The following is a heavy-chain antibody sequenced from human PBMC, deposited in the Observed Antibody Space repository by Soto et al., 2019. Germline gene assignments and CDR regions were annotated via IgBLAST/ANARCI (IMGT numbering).Heavy chain of an antibody. D-gene: IGHD5-12*01. CDR2: ISSSGSTV. CDR1: GFTLRSYE. Sequence: HPGGSLRLSCAASGFTLRSYEVNWVRQAPGKGLEWVSYISSSGSTVYYADSVKGRFIISRDNAKNSLYLQMNSLRAEDTAVYFCARVRATNAIRRGVDYWGRGTLVTVSS. V-gene: IGHV3-48*03. J-gene: IGHJ4*02. CDR3: ARVRATNAIRRGVDY.